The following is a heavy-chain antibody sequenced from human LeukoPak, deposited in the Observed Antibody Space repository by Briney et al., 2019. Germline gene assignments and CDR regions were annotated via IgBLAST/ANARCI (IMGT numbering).Heavy chain of an antibody. CDR2: IWYDGSNK. V-gene: IGHV3-33*06. Sequence: PGRSLRLSCAASGFTFSSYGMHWVRQAPGKGLEWVAVIWYDGSNKYYADSVEGRFTISRDNSKNTLYLQMNSLRADDTAVYYCAKARGSSVYEQFDYWGQGTQVTVSP. CDR3: AKARGSSVYEQFDY. J-gene: IGHJ4*02. D-gene: IGHD5/OR15-5a*01. CDR1: GFTFSSYG.